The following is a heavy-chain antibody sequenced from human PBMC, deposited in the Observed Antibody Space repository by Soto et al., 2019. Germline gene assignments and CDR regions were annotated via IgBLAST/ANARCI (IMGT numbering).Heavy chain of an antibody. D-gene: IGHD1-20*01. V-gene: IGHV3-21*01. CDR3: ATISGTTRWDDY. J-gene: IGHJ4*02. Sequence: EVQLVESGGGLVKPGGSLRLSCAASGLTFSSCSINWVRQAPGKGLEWVSSIDSSSSYIHYADSVKGRFTISRDNAKNSLYLQMNSLRAEDTAVYYCATISGTTRWDDYWGQGTLVTVSS. CDR2: IDSSSSYI. CDR1: GLTFSSCS.